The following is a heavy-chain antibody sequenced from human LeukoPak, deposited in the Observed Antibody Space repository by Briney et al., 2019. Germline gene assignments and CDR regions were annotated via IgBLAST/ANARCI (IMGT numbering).Heavy chain of an antibody. Sequence: GGPLRLFCAASGFTFSIYGMLWLRQAPGKGLVWVAFIRYDGSNKYYEDSVKGRFTISRDNSKNTLYLQMNSLRAEDTAVYYCAKVGYYDSSGYPWYFQHWGQGTLVTVSS. CDR1: GFTFSIYG. CDR3: AKVGYYDSSGYPWYFQH. V-gene: IGHV3-30*02. CDR2: IRYDGSNK. D-gene: IGHD3-22*01. J-gene: IGHJ1*01.